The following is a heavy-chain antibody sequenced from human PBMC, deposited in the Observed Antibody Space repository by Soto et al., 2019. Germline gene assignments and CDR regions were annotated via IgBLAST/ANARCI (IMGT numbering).Heavy chain of an antibody. CDR2: VYFRGST. CDR3: ARVRIDHEWFDP. J-gene: IGHJ5*02. Sequence: LSETLSLTCSVSGGSVGSSSYYWGWIRQPPGAGLEWIGNVYFRGSTYYNPSLKSRVSISVDTSNNQFSLSLSSVTAADTAVYYCARVRIDHEWFDPWVQGTLVTVSS. V-gene: IGHV4-39*01. CDR1: GGSVGSSSYY.